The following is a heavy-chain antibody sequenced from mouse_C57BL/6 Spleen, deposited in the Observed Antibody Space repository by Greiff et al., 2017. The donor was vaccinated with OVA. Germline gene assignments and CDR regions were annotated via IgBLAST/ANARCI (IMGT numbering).Heavy chain of an antibody. CDR1: GYTFTSYW. Sequence: VQLQQPGAELVMPGASVKLSCKASGYTFTSYWMHWVKQRPGQGLEWIGEIDPSDSYTNYNQKFKGKSTLTADKSSSTAYMQLSSLTSEASAVYYCASSGSSFPYYFDYWGQGTTLTVSS. D-gene: IGHD1-1*01. CDR2: IDPSDSYT. CDR3: ASSGSSFPYYFDY. J-gene: IGHJ2*01. V-gene: IGHV1-69*01.